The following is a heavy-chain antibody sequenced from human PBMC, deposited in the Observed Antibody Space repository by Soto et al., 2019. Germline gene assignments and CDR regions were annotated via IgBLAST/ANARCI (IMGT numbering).Heavy chain of an antibody. J-gene: IGHJ4*02. Sequence: SETLSLTCTVSGASIRSNNRWSWVRQPPGKGLEWIGEIFHSGSTNYNPSLKTRLTISVDMSKNHFSLTLSSVTAADTAVYYCARVYSGSYSDSWGRGTLVTVSS. V-gene: IGHV4-4*02. CDR1: GASIRSNNR. D-gene: IGHD1-26*01. CDR3: ARVYSGSYSDS. CDR2: IFHSGST.